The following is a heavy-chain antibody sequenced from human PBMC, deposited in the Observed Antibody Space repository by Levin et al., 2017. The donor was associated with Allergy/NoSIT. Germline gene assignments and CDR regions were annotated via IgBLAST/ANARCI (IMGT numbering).Heavy chain of an antibody. J-gene: IGHJ5*02. V-gene: IGHV4-34*01. Sequence: GSLRLSCAVSDESFTTFYWTWIRQPPGKGLEWLGEINHSGSSNYNPSLKSRVNIEVDTSKSQFSLKLTSVTAADTAVYYCAREGANWFDPWGQGTLVTVSS. CDR3: AREGANWFDP. CDR1: DESFTTFY. D-gene: IGHD3-16*01. CDR2: INHSGSS.